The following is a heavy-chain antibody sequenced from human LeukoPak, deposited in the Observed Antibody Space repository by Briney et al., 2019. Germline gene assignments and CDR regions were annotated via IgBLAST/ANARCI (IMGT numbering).Heavy chain of an antibody. D-gene: IGHD3-9*01. V-gene: IGHV3-30*02. J-gene: IGHJ4*02. CDR1: AFGTY. CDR3: AKGGFDKASPPGY. Sequence: PGGSLRLSCVASAFGTYMFWFRQAPGKGLEWVTFIRFDGNNKYYADSVKGRFTVSRDNFKNTLYLQMNSLRPEDTAVYYCAKGGFDKASPPGYWGQGTLVIVSS. CDR2: IRFDGNNK.